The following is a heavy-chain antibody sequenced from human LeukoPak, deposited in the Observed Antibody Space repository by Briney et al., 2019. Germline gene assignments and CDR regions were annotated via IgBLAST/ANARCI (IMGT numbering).Heavy chain of an antibody. V-gene: IGHV1-2*02. CDR3: ARGVLTTSNILNY. J-gene: IGHJ4*02. D-gene: IGHD2/OR15-2a*01. CDR2: INSISGGT. CDR1: GYTFTDYY. Sequence: ASVKVSCKASGYTFTDYYVHWVRQAPGQGLEWMGWINSISGGTNYAQKFQGRVTMTRDTSVSTAYMEVSRLRSDDTAVYYCARGVLTTSNILNYWGQGTLVTVSS.